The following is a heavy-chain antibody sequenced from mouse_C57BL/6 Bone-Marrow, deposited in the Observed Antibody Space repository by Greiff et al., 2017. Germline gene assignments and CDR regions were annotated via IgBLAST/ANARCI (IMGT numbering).Heavy chain of an antibody. CDR1: GFTFSDYY. V-gene: IGHV5-16*01. Sequence: EVKLVESEGGLVQPGSSMKLSCTASGFTFSDYYMAWVRQVPEKGLEWVANINYDGSSTYYLDSLKSRFIISRDNAKNILYLQMSSLKSEDTATYYCAREDFGSLAWFAYWGQGTLVTVSA. D-gene: IGHD1-1*02. CDR3: AREDFGSLAWFAY. J-gene: IGHJ3*01. CDR2: INYDGSST.